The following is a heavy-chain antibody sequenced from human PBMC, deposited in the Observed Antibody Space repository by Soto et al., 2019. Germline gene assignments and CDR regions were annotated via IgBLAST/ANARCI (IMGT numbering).Heavy chain of an antibody. D-gene: IGHD2-21*02. Sequence: SGPTLVNTPQTLTLTCTFSGFSLSTTGVGVGWIRQPPGKALEWLALIYWDDDKRYNPSLNSRLTITKDTSKNQVVLAMTNVDPVDTATYYCVQSRCGGDCLQSYSSHSYYGLDVWGQGTTVTVSS. CDR3: VQSRCGGDCLQSYSSHSYYGLDV. V-gene: IGHV2-5*02. J-gene: IGHJ6*02. CDR2: IYWDDDK. CDR1: GFSLSTTGVG.